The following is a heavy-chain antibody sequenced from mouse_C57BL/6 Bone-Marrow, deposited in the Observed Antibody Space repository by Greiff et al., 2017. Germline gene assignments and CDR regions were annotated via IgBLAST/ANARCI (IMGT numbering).Heavy chain of an antibody. CDR3: ARKNYDGAMDY. CDR2: INIGNGYT. J-gene: IGHJ4*01. V-gene: IGHV1-58*01. Sequence: EVKLQASGAELVRPGSSVKMSCKTSGYTFTSYGINWVKQRPGQGLEWIGYINIGNGYTEYNETFKGKATLTSDTSASTAYMQLSSRTSADAAIYFCARKNYDGAMDYWGQGASVTVSS. D-gene: IGHD1-1*01. CDR1: GYTFTSYG.